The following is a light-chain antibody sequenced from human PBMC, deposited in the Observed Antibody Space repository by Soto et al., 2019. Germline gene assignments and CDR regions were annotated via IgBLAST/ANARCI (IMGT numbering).Light chain of an antibody. J-gene: IGLJ1*01. CDR1: SSDVGAYDY. CDR2: EVN. V-gene: IGLV2-14*01. Sequence: QSALTQPASVSGSPGQSVTISGAGTSSDVGAYDYVSWYQHHPGKAPKLLIYEVNNRPSGVSTRLSGSKSGNTASLTISGLQTEDGADYYCASYTNIRTYVFGTGTKVTVL. CDR3: ASYTNIRTYV.